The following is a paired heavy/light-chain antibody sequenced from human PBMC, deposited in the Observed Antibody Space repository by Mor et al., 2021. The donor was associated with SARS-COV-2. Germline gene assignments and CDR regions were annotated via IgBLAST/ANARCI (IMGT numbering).Heavy chain of an antibody. Sequence: QVQLVESGGGLVKPGGSLRLSCAASGFTFSDYYMSWIRQAPGKGLEWVSYISSSSSYTNYADSVKGRFTISRDNAKNSLYLQMNSLRAEDTAVYYCVTGTTQVGVDYWGQGTLVTVSS. CDR3: VTGTTQVGVDY. V-gene: IGHV3-11*06. J-gene: IGHJ4*02. CDR1: GFTFSDYY. D-gene: IGHD1-20*01. CDR2: ISSSSSYT.
Light chain of an antibody. CDR1: SSNIGSNT. Sequence: QSVLTQPPSASGTPGQRVTISCSGSSSNIGSNTVNWYQQLPGTAPKLLIYSNNQRPSGVPDRFSGSKSGTSASLAISGLQSEDEADYYCAAWDDSLNGRVFGTGTKVTVL. V-gene: IGLV1-44*01. CDR2: SNN. J-gene: IGLJ1*01. CDR3: AAWDDSLNGRV.